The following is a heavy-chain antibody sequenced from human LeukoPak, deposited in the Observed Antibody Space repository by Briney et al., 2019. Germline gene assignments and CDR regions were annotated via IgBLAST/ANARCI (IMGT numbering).Heavy chain of an antibody. D-gene: IGHD5-12*01. V-gene: IGHV3-23*01. CDR3: AKGFIVATIKFDY. J-gene: IGHJ4*02. CDR1: GFTFSSYA. Sequence: QAGGSLRLSCAASGFTFSSYAMSWVRQAPGRGLEWVSAISGSGGSTYYADSVKGRFTISRDNSKNTLYLQMNSLRAEDTAVYYCAKGFIVATIKFDYWGQGTLVTVSS. CDR2: ISGSGGST.